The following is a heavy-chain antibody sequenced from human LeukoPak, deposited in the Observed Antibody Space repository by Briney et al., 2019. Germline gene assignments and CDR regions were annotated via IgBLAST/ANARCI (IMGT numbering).Heavy chain of an antibody. Sequence: GVSLQISCQGSGYGFTIDWIGWVRPMPGKGLEWMGIIYPGDSDTRYSPSFEGQVTISADKSSSTAYLQWSSLKASDTAMYYCARRGSRGYSYEVWGQGTLVTVSS. CDR3: ARRGSRGYSYEV. V-gene: IGHV5-51*01. J-gene: IGHJ4*02. CDR2: IYPGDSDT. D-gene: IGHD5-18*01. CDR1: GYGFTIDW.